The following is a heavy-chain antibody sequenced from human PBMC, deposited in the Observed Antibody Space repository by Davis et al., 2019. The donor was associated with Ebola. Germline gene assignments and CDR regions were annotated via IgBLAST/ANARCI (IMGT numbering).Heavy chain of an antibody. V-gene: IGHV3-23*01. CDR3: GREIYGDYAHDY. CDR1: GFTFSSYA. Sequence: PGGSLRLSCAASGFTFSSYAMSWVRQAPGKGLEWVSAISGSGGSTYYADSVKGRFTISRDNSKNTLYLQMNSLRAEDTAVYFCGREIYGDYAHDYWGQGTLVTVSS. D-gene: IGHD4-17*01. CDR2: ISGSGGST. J-gene: IGHJ4*02.